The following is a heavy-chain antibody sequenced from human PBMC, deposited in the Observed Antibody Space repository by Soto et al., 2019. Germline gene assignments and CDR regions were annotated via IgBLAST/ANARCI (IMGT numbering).Heavy chain of an antibody. CDR2: INYSGST. CDR1: GGSFSGYY. Sequence: PSETLSLTCAVNGGSFSGYYWSWIRQSPGKGLEWIGYINYSGSTNYNPSLKSRVTMSVDTSKNQFSLKLSSVTAADTAVYYCARVKKGAAAGRINFDYWGQGTLVTVSS. CDR3: ARVKKGAAAGRINFDY. D-gene: IGHD6-13*01. J-gene: IGHJ4*02. V-gene: IGHV4-59*01.